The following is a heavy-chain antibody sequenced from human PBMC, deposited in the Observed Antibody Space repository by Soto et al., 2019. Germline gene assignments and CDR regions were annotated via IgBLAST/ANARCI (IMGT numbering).Heavy chain of an antibody. CDR2: IYHSGST. CDR1: GGSISSSNW. CDR3: ASLTMIVVVSTHTAEYFQH. Sequence: SETLSLTCAVSGGSISSSNWWSWVRQPPGKGLEWIGEIYHSGSTNYNPSLKSRVTISVEKSKNQFSLKLSSVTAADTAVYYCASLTMIVVVSTHTAEYFQHWGQGTLVTVSS. D-gene: IGHD3-22*01. J-gene: IGHJ1*01. V-gene: IGHV4-4*02.